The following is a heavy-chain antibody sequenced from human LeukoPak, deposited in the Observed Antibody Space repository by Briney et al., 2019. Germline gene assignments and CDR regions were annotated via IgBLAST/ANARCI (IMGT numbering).Heavy chain of an antibody. CDR2: INTYKGDT. Sequence: WASVKVSCKASGYTLTNYNISWVRQAPGQGLEWMGWINTYKGDTLYAQKLQGRVTMTADTSTNTAYMELRSLRFDDTAVYYCARGPSRDGYNPKGGDYWGQGTLVTVSS. CDR3: ARGPSRDGYNPKGGDY. CDR1: GYTLTNYN. D-gene: IGHD5-24*01. V-gene: IGHV1-18*01. J-gene: IGHJ4*02.